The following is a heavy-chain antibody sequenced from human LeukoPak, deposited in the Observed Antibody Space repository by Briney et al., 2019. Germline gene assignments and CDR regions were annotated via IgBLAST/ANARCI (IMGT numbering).Heavy chain of an antibody. J-gene: IGHJ4*02. Sequence: GSLRLSCAASGFTFSSYSMNWVRQAPGKGLEWVSYISSSSSTIYYADSVKGRFTISRDNAKNLLYLQMNSLRAEDTAVYYCASGPITIFGVVTYWGQGTLVTVSS. CDR2: ISSSSSTI. CDR1: GFTFSSYS. V-gene: IGHV3-48*01. CDR3: ASGPITIFGVVTY. D-gene: IGHD3-3*01.